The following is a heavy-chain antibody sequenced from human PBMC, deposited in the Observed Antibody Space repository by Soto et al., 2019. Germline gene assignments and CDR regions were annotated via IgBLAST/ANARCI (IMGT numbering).Heavy chain of an antibody. J-gene: IGHJ3*02. CDR1: GFTVSSNY. D-gene: IGHD6-19*01. CDR2: IYSGGST. CDR3: ARFDSGWLVHAFDI. V-gene: IGHV3-53*04. Sequence: GGSLRLSCAASGFTVSSNYMSWVRQAPGKGLEWVSVIYSGGSTYYADSVKGRFTISRHNSKNTLYLQMNSLRAEDTAVYYCARFDSGWLVHAFDIWGQGTMVTVSS.